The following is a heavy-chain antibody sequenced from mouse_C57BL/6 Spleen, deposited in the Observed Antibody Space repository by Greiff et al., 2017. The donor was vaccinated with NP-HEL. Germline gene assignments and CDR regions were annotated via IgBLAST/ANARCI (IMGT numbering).Heavy chain of an antibody. J-gene: IGHJ2*01. Sequence: EVKVVESGGGLVKPGGSLKLSCAASGFTFSSYAMSWVRQTPEKRLEWVATISDGGSYTYYPDNVKGRFTISRDNAKNNLYLQMSHLKSEDTAMYYCARGPGYFVYWGQGTTLTVSS. CDR2: ISDGGSYT. CDR3: ARGPGYFVY. CDR1: GFTFSSYA. V-gene: IGHV5-4*03.